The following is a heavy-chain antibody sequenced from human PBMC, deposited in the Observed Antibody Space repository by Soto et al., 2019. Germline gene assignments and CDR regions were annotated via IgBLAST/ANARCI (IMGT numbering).Heavy chain of an antibody. CDR1: GFIFSTYA. Sequence: GGSLRLSCAASGFIFSTYAMTWVRQAPGKGLEWVSAIAGSGGTTYYPDSVKGRFTISRDNSKNTLYLQMNSLRAEDTAVYYCAKSVESGAGYYFDYWGQGTLVTVSS. D-gene: IGHD2-15*01. CDR3: AKSVESGAGYYFDY. J-gene: IGHJ4*02. CDR2: IAGSGGTT. V-gene: IGHV3-23*01.